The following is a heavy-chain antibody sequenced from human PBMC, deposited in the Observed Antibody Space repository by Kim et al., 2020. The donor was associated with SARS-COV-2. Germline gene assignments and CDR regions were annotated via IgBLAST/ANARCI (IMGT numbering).Heavy chain of an antibody. V-gene: IGHV3-30*04. D-gene: IGHD3-22*01. Sequence: GGSLRLSCAASGFTFSSYAMHWVRQAPGKGLEWVAVISYDGSNKYYADSVKGRFTISRDNSKNTLYLQMNSLRAEDTVVYYCARNYDSSGYYFLDYWGQGTLVTVSS. CDR1: GFTFSSYA. J-gene: IGHJ4*02. CDR3: ARNYDSSGYYFLDY. CDR2: ISYDGSNK.